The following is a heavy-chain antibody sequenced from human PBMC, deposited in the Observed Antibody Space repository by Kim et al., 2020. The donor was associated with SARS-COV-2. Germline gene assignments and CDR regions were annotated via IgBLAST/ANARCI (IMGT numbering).Heavy chain of an antibody. D-gene: IGHD3-16*01. CDR3: VRVGNGGYYEY. J-gene: IGHJ4*02. Sequence: SPIYADSVKGRFTISRDNAKNTLFLQMDSLTVEDTAVYYCVRVGNGGYYEYWGQGTLVTVSS. V-gene: IGHV3-74*01. CDR2: SP.